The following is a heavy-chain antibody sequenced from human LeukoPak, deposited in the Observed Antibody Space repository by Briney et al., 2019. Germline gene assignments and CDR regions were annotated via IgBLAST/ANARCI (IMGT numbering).Heavy chain of an antibody. V-gene: IGHV1-69-2*01. CDR2: VDPEDGET. J-gene: IGHJ3*02. Sequence: ASVKISCKVSGYTFTDYYMHWVQQAPGKGIEWMGLVDPEDGETIYAEKFQGRVTITAETSTETAYMELSSLRSEDTAVYYCATDMKLISGQNYWGNPLPAFDIWGQGTMVTVSS. D-gene: IGHD3-16*01. CDR3: ATDMKLISGQNYWGNPLPAFDI. CDR1: GYTFTDYY.